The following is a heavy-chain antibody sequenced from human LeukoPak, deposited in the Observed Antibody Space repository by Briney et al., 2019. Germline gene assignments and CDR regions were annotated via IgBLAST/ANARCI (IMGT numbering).Heavy chain of an antibody. CDR3: ARGRRRSSSRFNWFDP. Sequence: PSETLSLTCAVYGGSFSGYYWSWIRQPPGKGLEWIGEINHSGSTNYNPSLKSRVTISVDTSKNQFSLKLSSVTAADTAVYYCARGRRRSSSRFNWFDPWGQGTLVTVSS. V-gene: IGHV4-34*01. CDR1: GGSFSGYY. D-gene: IGHD6-13*01. CDR2: INHSGST. J-gene: IGHJ5*02.